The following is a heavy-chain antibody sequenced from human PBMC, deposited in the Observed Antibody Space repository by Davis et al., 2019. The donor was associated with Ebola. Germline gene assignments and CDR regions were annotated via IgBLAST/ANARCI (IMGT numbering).Heavy chain of an antibody. V-gene: IGHV4-39*02. J-gene: IGHJ6*02. Sequence: SETLSLTCTVSGGSISSSSYYWGWLRQPPGKGLAWIGSIYYSGSTYYNPSLKSRVTISVDTSKNQFSLKLSSVTAADTAVYYCAREPYYYGMDVWGQGTTVTVS. CDR2: IYYSGST. CDR1: GGSISSSSYY. CDR3: AREPYYYGMDV.